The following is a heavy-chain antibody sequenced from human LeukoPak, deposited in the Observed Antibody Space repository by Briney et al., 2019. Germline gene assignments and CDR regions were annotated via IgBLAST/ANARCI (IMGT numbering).Heavy chain of an antibody. V-gene: IGHV4-4*07. Sequence: SETLSLTCTVSGGSISSYYWSWIRQPAGKGLEWIGRIYTSGSTNYNPSLKSRVTISVDTSKNQFSLKLSSVTAADTAVYYCARASTYYYGSGSQNWFDPWGQGTLVTVSS. CDR3: ARASTYYYGSGSQNWFDP. CDR1: GGSISSYY. J-gene: IGHJ5*02. D-gene: IGHD3-10*01. CDR2: IYTSGST.